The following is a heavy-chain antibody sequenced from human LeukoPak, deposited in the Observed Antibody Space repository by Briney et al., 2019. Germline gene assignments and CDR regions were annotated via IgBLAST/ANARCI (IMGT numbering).Heavy chain of an antibody. V-gene: IGHV3-11*01. CDR2: ISTSGSTM. J-gene: IGHJ4*02. D-gene: IGHD4-17*01. CDR3: AKGFMTTVTIGLFDY. CDR1: GFTFSDYH. Sequence: GGSLRLSCAASGFTFSDYHMSWIRQAPGKGLEFVSYISTSGSTMSYADSVKGRFTISRDNAKNSLYLQMNSLRAEDTALYYCAKGFMTTVTIGLFDYWGQGTLVTVSS.